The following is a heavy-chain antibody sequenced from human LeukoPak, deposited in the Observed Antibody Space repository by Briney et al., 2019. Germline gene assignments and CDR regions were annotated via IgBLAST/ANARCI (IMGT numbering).Heavy chain of an antibody. V-gene: IGHV4-34*01. CDR3: ARGGRGYSYGNDY. CDR1: GGSFSGYY. CDR2: INHSGST. J-gene: IGHJ4*02. Sequence: SETLSLTCAVYGGSFSGYYWNWIRQPPGKGLEWIGEINHSGSTNYNPSLKSRVTISVDTSKNQFSLKLSSVTAADTAVYYCARGGRGYSYGNDYWGQGTLVTVSS. D-gene: IGHD5-18*01.